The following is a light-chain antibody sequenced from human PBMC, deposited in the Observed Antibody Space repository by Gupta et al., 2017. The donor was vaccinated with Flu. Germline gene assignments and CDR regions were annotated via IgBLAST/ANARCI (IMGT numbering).Light chain of an antibody. CDR1: QSVTSGY. Sequence: TLSCRASQSVTSGYLAWYQHHPGQAPRLLIYEASSRATGIPDRFSGSGSGTDFTLTISRLEPEDFAVYYCQHYGTSPLSFGQGTKLEIK. CDR2: EAS. J-gene: IGKJ2*01. CDR3: QHYGTSPLS. V-gene: IGKV3-20*01.